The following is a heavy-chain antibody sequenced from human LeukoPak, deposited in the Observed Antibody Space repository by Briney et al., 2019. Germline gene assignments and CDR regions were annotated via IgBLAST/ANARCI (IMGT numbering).Heavy chain of an antibody. Sequence: GGSLRLSCAASGFTFSSYTMNWVRQPPGKGLEWVSNIGTSSTTIYYADSVKGRFTISRDSAKNSLYLQMNSLRADDTAVYYCARFAAGGSYYYYMDVWGKGTTVTVSS. CDR3: ARFAAGGSYYYYMDV. J-gene: IGHJ6*03. D-gene: IGHD6-25*01. CDR1: GFTFSSYT. V-gene: IGHV3-48*01. CDR2: IGTSSTTI.